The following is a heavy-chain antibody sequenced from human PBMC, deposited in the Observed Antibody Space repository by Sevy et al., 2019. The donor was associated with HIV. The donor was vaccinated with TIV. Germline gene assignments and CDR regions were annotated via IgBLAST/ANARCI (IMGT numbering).Heavy chain of an antibody. CDR1: GDPLNVYK. Sequence: ASVKVSCKASGDPLNVYKIHWVRQAPGQSLEWMGWINIGTGDTRFSQNFQGRVALTKDTSASTAYMELSSLRSEDTAIYYCARNEDIWGQGTMVTVSS. CDR3: ARNEDI. V-gene: IGHV1-3*04. CDR2: INIGTGDT. J-gene: IGHJ3*02.